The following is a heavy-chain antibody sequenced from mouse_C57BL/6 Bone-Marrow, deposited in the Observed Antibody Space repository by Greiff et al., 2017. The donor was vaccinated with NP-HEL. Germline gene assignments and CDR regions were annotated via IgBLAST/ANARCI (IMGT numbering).Heavy chain of an antibody. J-gene: IGHJ4*01. CDR1: GFTFSNYW. CDR2: IRLKSDNYAT. Sequence: EVKLVESGGGLVQPGGSMKLSCVASGFTFSNYWMNWVRQSPEKGLEWVAQIRLKSDNYATHYAESVKGRFTISRDDSKSSVYLQMNNLRAEDTGIYYCIFHTTRGNYAMDYWGQGTSVTVSS. CDR3: IFHTTRGNYAMDY. D-gene: IGHD1-1*01. V-gene: IGHV6-3*01.